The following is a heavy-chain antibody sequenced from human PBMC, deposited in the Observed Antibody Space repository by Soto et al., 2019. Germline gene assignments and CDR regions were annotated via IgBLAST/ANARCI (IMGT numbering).Heavy chain of an antibody. CDR3: AKIYEHDILTGYGSRIHYYYYYGMDV. Sequence: GGSLRLSCAASGFTFSSYAMSWVRQAPGKGLEWVSAISGSGGSTYYTDSVKGRFTISRDNSKNTLYLQMNSLRAEDTAVYYCAKIYEHDILTGYGSRIHYYYYYGMDVWGQGTTVTVSS. D-gene: IGHD3-9*01. CDR2: ISGSGGST. V-gene: IGHV3-23*01. J-gene: IGHJ6*02. CDR1: GFTFSSYA.